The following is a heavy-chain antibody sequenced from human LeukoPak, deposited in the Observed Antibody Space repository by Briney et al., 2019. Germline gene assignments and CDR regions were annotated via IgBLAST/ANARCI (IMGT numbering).Heavy chain of an antibody. Sequence: SVKVSCKASGGSLISYSISWVRRAPGQGLEWVGGITPIFGSTDYAQKFQGRVTMTADKSTNTAYMELSSLRSEDTAVYYCARVLARGVLYTWGQGALVTVSS. D-gene: IGHD3-10*01. CDR3: ARVLARGVLYT. CDR1: GGSLISYS. V-gene: IGHV1-69*06. J-gene: IGHJ5*02. CDR2: ITPIFGST.